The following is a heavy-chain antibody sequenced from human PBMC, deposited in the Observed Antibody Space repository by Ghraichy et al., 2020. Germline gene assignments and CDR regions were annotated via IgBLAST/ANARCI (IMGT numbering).Heavy chain of an antibody. Sequence: SETLSLTCTVSGDSISSSTYYWVWIRQPPGKGLEWIASILYGGSTYYNSSLKSRVTISVDTSKNQFSLRLDSVTAADTTVYYCARTRRGSGGAFDSWGQGALVTVSS. CDR3: ARTRRGSGGAFDS. CDR1: GDSISSSTYY. V-gene: IGHV4-39*01. J-gene: IGHJ4*02. D-gene: IGHD4-23*01. CDR2: ILYGGST.